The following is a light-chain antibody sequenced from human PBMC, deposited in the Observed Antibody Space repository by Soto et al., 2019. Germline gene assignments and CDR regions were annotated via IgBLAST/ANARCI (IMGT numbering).Light chain of an antibody. CDR1: SSDVGGYNY. V-gene: IGLV2-8*01. J-gene: IGLJ1*01. CDR3: SSYAGSNNYV. CDR2: EVS. Sequence: QSALTQPPSAYGSPGQSVTISCTGTSSDVGGYNYVSWYQQHPGKAPKLMIYEVSKRPSGVPDRFSGSKSGNTASLTVSGLQAEDEADYYCSSYAGSNNYVFGTGNKLTVL.